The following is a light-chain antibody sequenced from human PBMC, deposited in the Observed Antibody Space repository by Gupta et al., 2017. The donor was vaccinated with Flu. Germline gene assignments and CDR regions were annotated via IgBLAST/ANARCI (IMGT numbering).Light chain of an antibody. J-gene: IGKJ1*01. V-gene: IGKV3-15*01. Sequence: EIVMTQSPATLSVSPGERATLSCRASQSVSSNLAWYQQKPGQPPRLLIYLASTRATGIPARFSGSGSGTELTLTISSLQSEDFAVYYCLQDNHWPRTFGQGTKVEIK. CDR1: QSVSSN. CDR2: LAS. CDR3: LQDNHWPRT.